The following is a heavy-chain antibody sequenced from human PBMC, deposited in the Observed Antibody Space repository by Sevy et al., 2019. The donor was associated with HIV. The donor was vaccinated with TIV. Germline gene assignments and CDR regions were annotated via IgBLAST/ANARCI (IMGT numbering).Heavy chain of an antibody. CDR2: IYYNGHI. Sequence: SETLYLTCTVSCGSITSLYWNWIRHPPGKGLEWIANIYYNGHINYNPSLKSRVTLSLDTSKNQFSLRLSSVTAADTAMYYCAGENAWGRGYSWGQGTLVTVSS. CDR3: AGENAWGRGYS. V-gene: IGHV4-59*08. CDR1: CGSITSLY. D-gene: IGHD1-26*01. J-gene: IGHJ4*02.